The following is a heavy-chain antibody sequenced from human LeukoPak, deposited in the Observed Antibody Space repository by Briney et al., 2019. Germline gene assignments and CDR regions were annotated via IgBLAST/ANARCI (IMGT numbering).Heavy chain of an antibody. CDR3: AREYSSSWYPYYYGMDV. V-gene: IGHV3-53*01. CDR1: GFSVSNNY. J-gene: IGHJ6*02. D-gene: IGHD6-13*01. CDR2: IYSGGDK. Sequence: GGSLRLSCAASGFSVSNNYMSWVRQAPGKGLEWVSLIYSGGDKRYAASVKGRFTISRDNSKNTLYLQMNSLRAEDTAVYYCAREYSSSWYPYYYGMDVWGQGTTVTVSS.